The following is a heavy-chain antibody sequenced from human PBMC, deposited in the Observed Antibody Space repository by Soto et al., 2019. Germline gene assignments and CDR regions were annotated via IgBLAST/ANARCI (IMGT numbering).Heavy chain of an antibody. J-gene: IGHJ4*02. CDR2: IHSSGTT. CDR3: ARGSGWLTDY. D-gene: IGHD6-19*01. V-gene: IGHV4-59*08. Sequence: QVQLHEPGPGLVKPSETLSLTCTVSDVSTSNFFWKWFRQPPGKGLEWIGNIHSSGTTNYNPSLESRGTISLDTSNSQCSLKMNSVTAADTAVYYCARGSGWLTDYWGQGSQVTVST. CDR1: DVSTSNFF.